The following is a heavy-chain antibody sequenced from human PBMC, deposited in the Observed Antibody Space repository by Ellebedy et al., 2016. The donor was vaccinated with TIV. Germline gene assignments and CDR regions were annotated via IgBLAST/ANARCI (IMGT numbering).Heavy chain of an antibody. J-gene: IGHJ5*02. CDR3: ARRASYGDYAVQVNPWFDP. CDR1: GFNFRSYW. CDR2: IRQEGDEI. V-gene: IGHV3-7*01. Sequence: GGSLRLSCAASGFNFRSYWMTWVRQAPGKGLEWVAKIRQEGDEIYYVESVKGRFTISRDNAKHSLFLQMNSMRVEDTAGYYCARRASYGDYAVQVNPWFDPWGQGTLVTVSS. D-gene: IGHD4-17*01.